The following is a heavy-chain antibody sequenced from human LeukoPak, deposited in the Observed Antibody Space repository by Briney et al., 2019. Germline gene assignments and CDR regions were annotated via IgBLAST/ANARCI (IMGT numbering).Heavy chain of an antibody. V-gene: IGHV3-21*01. CDR3: ARTQSSIPDFDY. CDR2: ISSSSSYI. J-gene: IGHJ4*02. D-gene: IGHD2-2*01. CDR1: GFTFSSYS. Sequence: GGSLRLSCAASGFTFSSYSMNWVRQAPGKGLEWVSSISSSSSYIYYADSVKGRFTISRDNAKNSLYLQMNSLRAEDTAVYYCARTQSSIPDFDYWGQGTLVTVSS.